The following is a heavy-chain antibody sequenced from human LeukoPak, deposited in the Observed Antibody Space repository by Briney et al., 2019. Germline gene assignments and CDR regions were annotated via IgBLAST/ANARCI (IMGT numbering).Heavy chain of an antibody. CDR2: ISYGGSNK. V-gene: IGHV3-30-3*02. Sequence: GGSLRLSCAASGFTFSSYAMHWVRQAPGKGLEWVAVISYGGSNKYYADSVKGRFTISRDNSKNTLWLQMTSLRAEDTAVFYCAKRGTSWSGFDYWGQGILVTVSS. D-gene: IGHD6-13*01. CDR1: GFTFSSYA. CDR3: AKRGTSWSGFDY. J-gene: IGHJ4*02.